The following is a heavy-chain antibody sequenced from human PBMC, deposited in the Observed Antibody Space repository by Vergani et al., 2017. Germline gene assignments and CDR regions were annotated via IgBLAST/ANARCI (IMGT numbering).Heavy chain of an antibody. CDR3: ARVSGSGSDY. J-gene: IGHJ4*02. CDR1: GCTFSSYS. Sequence: EVQLVESGGGLVKPGGSPRLSCAASGCTFSSYSMNWVRQAPGKGLEWVSSISSSSSYIYYADSVKGRFTISRDNAKNSLYLQMNSLRADDTAVYYCARVSGSGSDYWGQGTLVTVSS. V-gene: IGHV3-21*01. CDR2: ISSSSSYI. D-gene: IGHD5-12*01.